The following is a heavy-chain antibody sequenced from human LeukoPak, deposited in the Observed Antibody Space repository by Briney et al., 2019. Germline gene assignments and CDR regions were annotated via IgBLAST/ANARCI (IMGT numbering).Heavy chain of an antibody. D-gene: IGHD4-11*01. Sequence: SETLSITCAVSGYSISSGYHWGWIRQPPGKGREWIGSIYHSGSTYYNPSLKSRVTISVDTSKNQFSLKLSSVTAADTAVYYCAGPRGSSNGAFDIWGQGTMVTVSS. CDR2: IYHSGST. V-gene: IGHV4-38-2*01. CDR3: AGPRGSSNGAFDI. CDR1: GYSISSGYH. J-gene: IGHJ3*02.